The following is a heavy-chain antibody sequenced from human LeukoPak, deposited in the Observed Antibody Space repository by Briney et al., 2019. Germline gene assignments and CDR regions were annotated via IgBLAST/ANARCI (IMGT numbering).Heavy chain of an antibody. V-gene: IGHV4-4*02. J-gene: IGHJ3*02. D-gene: IGHD2-2*01. CDR1: GGSISSSNW. CDR3: ARTREYRPDAFDI. CDR2: IYYSGST. Sequence: SGTLSLTCAVSGGSISSSNWWSWVRQPPGKGLEWIGSIYYSGSTYYNPSLKSRVTISVDTSKNQFSLKLSSVTAADTAVYYCARTREYRPDAFDIWGQGTMVTVSS.